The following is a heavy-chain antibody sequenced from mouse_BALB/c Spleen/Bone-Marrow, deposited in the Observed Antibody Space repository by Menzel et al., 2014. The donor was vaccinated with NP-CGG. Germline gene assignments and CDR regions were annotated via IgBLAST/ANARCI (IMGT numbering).Heavy chain of an antibody. V-gene: IGHV1-7*01. CDR3: AREGIYYGNTWFAY. CDR2: INPSTGYT. Sequence: VQLVESGAELAKPGASVKMSCKTSGYTFTTYWIHWVKQRPGQGLEWIGYINPSTGYTAYNQKFKDKAALTVDKSSSPAYKQLSSLTSEEIADYYCAREGIYYGNTWFAYWGQGTLVTVSA. J-gene: IGHJ3*01. CDR1: GYTFTTYW. D-gene: IGHD2-1*01.